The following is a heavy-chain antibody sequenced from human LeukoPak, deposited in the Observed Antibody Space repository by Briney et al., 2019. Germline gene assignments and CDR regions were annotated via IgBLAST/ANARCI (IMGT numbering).Heavy chain of an antibody. D-gene: IGHD6-6*01. V-gene: IGHV5-51*01. J-gene: IGHJ4*02. CDR1: GYSFNNYW. CDR2: IYPGDSDT. CDR3: ARQYSRSSPFDY. Sequence: GESLKISCKGSGYSFNNYWIGWVRQMPGKGLEWMGIIYPGDSDTRYSPSLQGQVTISADKSINTAYLQWSSLKASDTAMYYCARQYSRSSPFDYWGQGTLVTVPS.